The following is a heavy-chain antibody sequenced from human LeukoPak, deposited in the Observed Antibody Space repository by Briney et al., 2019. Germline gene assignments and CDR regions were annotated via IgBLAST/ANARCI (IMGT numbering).Heavy chain of an antibody. CDR1: GFTVSTNF. J-gene: IGHJ4*02. V-gene: IGHV3-53*01. D-gene: IGHD4-11*01. CDR2: IYSDGTT. CDR3: ARALTITTNFDC. Sequence: GGCLRLSCAASGFTVSTNFLSWVRQAPGKGLEWVSIIYSDGTTHYADSVRGRFDISRDTYRNTVFLQMNSLRVEDTAVYYCARALTITTNFDCWGQGTLVTVSS.